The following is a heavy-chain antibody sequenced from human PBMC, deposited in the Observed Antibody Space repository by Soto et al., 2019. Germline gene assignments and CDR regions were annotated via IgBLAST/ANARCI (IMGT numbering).Heavy chain of an antibody. J-gene: IGHJ5*02. CDR3: ATSDSVVVVAATGWFDP. CDR1: GGSISSSSYY. Sequence: QLQLQESGPGLVKPSETLSLTCTVSGGSISSSSYYWGWIRQPPVKGLEWIGSIYYSGSTYYTPSIQSRVTISVDTSQIQFYLKLSSVTAADTAVYYCATSDSVVVVAATGWFDPWGQGTLVTVSS. CDR2: IYYSGST. V-gene: IGHV4-39*01. D-gene: IGHD2-15*01.